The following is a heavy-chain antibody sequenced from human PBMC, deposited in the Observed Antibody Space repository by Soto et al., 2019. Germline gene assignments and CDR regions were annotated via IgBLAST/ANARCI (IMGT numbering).Heavy chain of an antibody. CDR2: ISDSGGST. V-gene: IGHV3-23*01. Sequence: GGSLRLSCAASGFTFSSYVMTWVRQAPRKGLEWVSAISDSGGSTYYADSVKGRFTISRDNSKNTLYLQMNSLRAEDTAVYYCAKDTRWSSTYWPFDYWGQGTLVTVSS. J-gene: IGHJ4*02. CDR3: AKDTRWSSTYWPFDY. CDR1: GFTFSSYV. D-gene: IGHD2-2*01.